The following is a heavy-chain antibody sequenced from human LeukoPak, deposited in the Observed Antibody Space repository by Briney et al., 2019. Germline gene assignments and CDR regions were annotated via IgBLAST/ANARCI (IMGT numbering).Heavy chain of an antibody. CDR1: GFTFSDYY. D-gene: IGHD3-22*01. CDR3: ARDDSSGYYYYYYMDV. V-gene: IGHV3-11*01. J-gene: IGHJ6*03. CDR2: ISSSGSTI. Sequence: PGGSLRLSCAASGFTFSDYYMSWLRQAPGKGLEWVSYISSSGSTIYYADSAKGRFTISRDNANNSLYLQMNSLRAEDAAVYYCARDDSSGYYYYYYMDVWGKGTTVTVSS.